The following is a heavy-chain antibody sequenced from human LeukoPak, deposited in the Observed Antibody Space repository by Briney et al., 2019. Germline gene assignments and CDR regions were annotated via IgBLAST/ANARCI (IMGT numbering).Heavy chain of an antibody. J-gene: IGHJ5*02. CDR1: GFTFSSYS. V-gene: IGHV3-21*01. Sequence: PGGSLRLSCAASGFTFSSYSMNWVRQAPGKGLEWVPSISSSSSYIYYADSVKGRFTISRDNAKNSLYLQMNSLRAEDTAVYYCARGDRSGNYYGSGSPWGQGTLVTVSP. CDR2: ISSSSSYI. CDR3: ARGDRSGNYYGSGSP. D-gene: IGHD3-10*01.